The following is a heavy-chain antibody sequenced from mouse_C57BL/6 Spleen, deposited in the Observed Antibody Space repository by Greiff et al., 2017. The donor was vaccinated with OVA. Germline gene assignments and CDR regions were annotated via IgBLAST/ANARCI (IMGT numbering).Heavy chain of an antibody. CDR3: TTGDYGNLYFDY. CDR1: GFNIKDYY. D-gene: IGHD2-1*01. Sequence: EVQLQQSGAELVRPGASVKLSCTASGFNIKDYYMHWVKQRPEQGLEWIGRIDPEDGDTEYAPKFQGKATMTADTSSNTAYLQLSSLTSEDTAVYYCTTGDYGNLYFDYWGQGTTLTVSS. CDR2: IDPEDGDT. J-gene: IGHJ2*01. V-gene: IGHV14-1*01.